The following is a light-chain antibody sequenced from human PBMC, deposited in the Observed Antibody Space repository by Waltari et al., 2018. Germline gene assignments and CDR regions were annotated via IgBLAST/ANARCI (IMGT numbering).Light chain of an antibody. CDR1: KFGDKY. J-gene: IGLJ1*01. Sequence: SYELTQPPSVSVSPGQTASITCHGDKFGDKYACWYQQKPGQSPVLVIYQDSKRPSGIPERFSGSNSGNTATLTISGTQAMDEADYYCQAWDSSTVVFGTGTKVTVL. CDR2: QDS. V-gene: IGLV3-1*01. CDR3: QAWDSSTVV.